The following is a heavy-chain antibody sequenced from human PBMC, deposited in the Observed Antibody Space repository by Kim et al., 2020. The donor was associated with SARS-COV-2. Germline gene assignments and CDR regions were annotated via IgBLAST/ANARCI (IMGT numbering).Heavy chain of an antibody. J-gene: IGHJ4*02. D-gene: IGHD3-10*01. Sequence: NPALKSRVTTSVDTSKNQFSLKLSSVTAADTAVYYCARYAYYSAPYYFDYWGQGTLVTVSS. V-gene: IGHV4-59*01. CDR3: ARYAYYSAPYYFDY.